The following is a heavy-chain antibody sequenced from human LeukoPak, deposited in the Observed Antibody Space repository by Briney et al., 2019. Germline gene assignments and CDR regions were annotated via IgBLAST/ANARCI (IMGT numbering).Heavy chain of an antibody. V-gene: IGHV3-7*01. D-gene: IGHD6-19*01. CDR1: GFTFSSYW. CDR2: IKEDGSIQ. Sequence: GGSLRLSCVASGFTFSSYWMTWVRQAPGKGLECLANIKEDGSIQYYLDSVRGRFTISRDNAKPSVYLQLNSLRADDPAVYYCARDVWTGVAVSDYWGQGTLVTVSS. J-gene: IGHJ4*02. CDR3: ARDVWTGVAVSDY.